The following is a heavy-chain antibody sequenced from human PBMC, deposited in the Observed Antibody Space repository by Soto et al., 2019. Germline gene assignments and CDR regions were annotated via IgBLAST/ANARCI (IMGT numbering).Heavy chain of an antibody. J-gene: IGHJ4*02. V-gene: IGHV3-30-3*01. D-gene: IGHD3-10*01. CDR3: ATDLKGRGPQGPDY. CDR2: ISYDGSDK. CDR1: GFSFSSYA. Sequence: PGGSLSLSCAASGFSFSSYAMHWVRQAPGKGLEWVAVISYDGSDKFYADSVKGRFTISRDNSKNTLYLQMNSLRAEDTAVYYCATDLKGRGPQGPDYWGQGTLVTVSS.